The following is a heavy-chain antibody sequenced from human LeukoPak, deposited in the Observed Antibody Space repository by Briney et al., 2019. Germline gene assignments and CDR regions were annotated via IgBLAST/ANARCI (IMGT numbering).Heavy chain of an antibody. Sequence: ASVKVSCKASGGTFSSYAISWVRQAPGQGLEWMGGIIPIFGTANYAQKFQGRVTITADESTSTAYMELSSLRSEDTAVYYCAITAGGYGFWSGYNYQNWFDPWGQGTLVTVSS. D-gene: IGHD3-3*01. CDR1: GGTFSSYA. CDR2: IIPIFGTA. V-gene: IGHV1-69*13. J-gene: IGHJ5*02. CDR3: AITAGGYGFWSGYNYQNWFDP.